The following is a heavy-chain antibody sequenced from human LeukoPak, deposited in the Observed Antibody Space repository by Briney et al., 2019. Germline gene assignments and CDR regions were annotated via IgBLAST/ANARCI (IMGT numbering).Heavy chain of an antibody. V-gene: IGHV4-38-2*02. CDR3: ARDTPRDFWSGFSSPIDAFDI. D-gene: IGHD3-3*01. CDR2: IYHSGST. J-gene: IGHJ3*02. Sequence: SETLSLTCTVSGYSISSGYYWGWIRQPPGKGLEWIGYIYHSGSTDYNPSLKSRVTISVDTSKSQFSLKLTSVTAADTAVYYCARDTPRDFWSGFSSPIDAFDIWGQGTMVTVSS. CDR1: GYSISSGYY.